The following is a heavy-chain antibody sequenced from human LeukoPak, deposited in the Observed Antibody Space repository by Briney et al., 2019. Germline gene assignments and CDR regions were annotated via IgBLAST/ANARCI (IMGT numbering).Heavy chain of an antibody. CDR2: VHTSRST. V-gene: IGHV4-39*01. J-gene: IGHJ5*02. Sequence: PSETLSLTCTVSGGSIRSTSYYWGWIRQPPGKGLEWLGSVHTSRSTSDTPSLESRVTISVDTSKKQSSLKLISVTAADTAVYYCARRSTVAGRGRFEPWGQGTLVTVSS. CDR1: GGSIRSTSYY. CDR3: ARRSTVAGRGRFEP. D-gene: IGHD6-19*01.